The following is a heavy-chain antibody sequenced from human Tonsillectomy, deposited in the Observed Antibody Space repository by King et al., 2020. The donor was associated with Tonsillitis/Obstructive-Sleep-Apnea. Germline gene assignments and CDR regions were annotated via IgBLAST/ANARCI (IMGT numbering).Heavy chain of an antibody. D-gene: IGHD4-11*01. Sequence: QLQESGPGLVKPSETLSLTCTVSGGSIGSDYWSWIRQPPGKGLEWIGYIYNSGSTSYNPSLKSRVTISLDTSKNQFSLKLRSVTAADTAVYYCATQTTVNYFDYWGQGTLVTVSS. J-gene: IGHJ4*02. V-gene: IGHV4-59*08. CDR2: IYNSGST. CDR3: ATQTTVNYFDY. CDR1: GGSIGSDY.